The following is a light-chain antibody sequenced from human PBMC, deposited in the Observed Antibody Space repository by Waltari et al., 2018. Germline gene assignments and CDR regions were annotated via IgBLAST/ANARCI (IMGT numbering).Light chain of an antibody. Sequence: DIVMTQSPEYLAVSLGERATVNCKSSQSVLYSSNNKNYLAWYPLKQGQPPKLLIYWAVTRESGVPDRFSGSGSGTDFTLTISSLQAEDVAVYYCQQHYPTASLTFGGGTKVAI. J-gene: IGKJ4*01. V-gene: IGKV4-1*01. CDR1: QSVLYSSNNKNY. CDR3: QQHYPTASLT. CDR2: WAV.